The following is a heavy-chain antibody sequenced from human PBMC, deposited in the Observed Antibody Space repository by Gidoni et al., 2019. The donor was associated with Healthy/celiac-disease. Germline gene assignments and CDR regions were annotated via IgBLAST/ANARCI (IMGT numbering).Heavy chain of an antibody. CDR1: GYTFTGYY. V-gene: IGHV1-2*02. CDR3: ASLGDWNYVGNY. D-gene: IGHD1-7*01. J-gene: IGHJ4*02. Sequence: QVQLVQSGAEVKKPGASVKVSCKASGYTFTGYYMHWLRQAPGQGLEWMGWINPNSGGTNDEQKFQGRVTMTRDTSISTAYMELSRLRSDDTAVYYCASLGDWNYVGNYWGQGTLVTVSS. CDR2: INPNSGGT.